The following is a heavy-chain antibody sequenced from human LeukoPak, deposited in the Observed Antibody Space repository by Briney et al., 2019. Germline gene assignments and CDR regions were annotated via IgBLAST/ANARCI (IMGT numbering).Heavy chain of an antibody. CDR3: ARVPGPYTTSRFDY. Sequence: ASVTVSCKTSGYTFTGYYLHWVRQAPGQGLEWMGRIDPDSGGTHYAQKFQVRVTVTRDTSITTVYMELSGLTSDDTAVYYCARVPGPYTTSRFDYWGQGTLVTVSS. D-gene: IGHD2-2*02. CDR1: GYTFTGYY. J-gene: IGHJ4*02. CDR2: IDPDSGGT. V-gene: IGHV1-2*02.